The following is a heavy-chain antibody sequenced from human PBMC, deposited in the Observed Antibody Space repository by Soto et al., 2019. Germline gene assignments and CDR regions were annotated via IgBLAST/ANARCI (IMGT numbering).Heavy chain of an antibody. Sequence: QVQLQESGPGVVKPSETLSLSCSVSGGSISKFYWSWIRKTAGKGLEWMGRVYATATTDYNPSLRSRVTMSVDISKKTFSLRLTSVTAADTGVYYCVRDGSKTLRDWFDPWGQGKLVTVSS. CDR3: VRDGSKTLRDWFDP. J-gene: IGHJ5*02. V-gene: IGHV4-4*07. CDR2: VYATATT. CDR1: GGSISKFY.